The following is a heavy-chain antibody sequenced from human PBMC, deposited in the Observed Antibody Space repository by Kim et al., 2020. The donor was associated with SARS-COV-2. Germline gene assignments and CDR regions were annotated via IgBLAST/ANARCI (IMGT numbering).Heavy chain of an antibody. CDR3: AIGYCSGGSCGGFDY. Sequence: PSLKSRVTISVDTSKNQCSLKLSSVTAADTAVYYCAIGYCSGGSCGGFDYWGQGTLVTVSS. D-gene: IGHD2-15*01. V-gene: IGHV4-34*01. J-gene: IGHJ4*02.